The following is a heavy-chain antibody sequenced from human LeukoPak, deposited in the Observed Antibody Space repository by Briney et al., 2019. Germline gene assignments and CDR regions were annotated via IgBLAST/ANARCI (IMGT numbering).Heavy chain of an antibody. CDR1: GLTFRDYY. Sequence: GSLRLSCAASGLTFRDYYMSWIRQSPGKGLEWIGSIYYSGSTYYNPSLKSRLTISVDTAKNQFSLNLSSVTAADTAVYYCVRHDRIIASPLVWGRGTLVTVSS. CDR3: VRHDRIIASPLV. CDR2: IYYSGST. V-gene: IGHV4-39*01. D-gene: IGHD2/OR15-2a*01. J-gene: IGHJ4*02.